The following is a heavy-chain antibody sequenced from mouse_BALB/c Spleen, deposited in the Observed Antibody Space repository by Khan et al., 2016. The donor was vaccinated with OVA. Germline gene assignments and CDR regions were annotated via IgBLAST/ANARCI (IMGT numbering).Heavy chain of an antibody. Sequence: EVQLQESGPGLVKPSQSLSLTCTVTGYSITSGYAWNWIRQFPGNKLEWMGYIRYSGGTSYNPSLKSRISITRDTSKNQFFLQLNSVTTEDTATYYCARGNYYGYYFDYWGQGTPLTVSS. J-gene: IGHJ2*01. CDR1: GYSITSGYA. CDR2: IRYSGGT. D-gene: IGHD1-1*01. CDR3: ARGNYYGYYFDY. V-gene: IGHV3-2*02.